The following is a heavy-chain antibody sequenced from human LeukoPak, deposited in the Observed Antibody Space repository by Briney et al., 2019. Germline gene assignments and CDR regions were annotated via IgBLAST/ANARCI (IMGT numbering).Heavy chain of an antibody. Sequence: GGSLRLSCAASGFIFTGYFMSWVRQAPGKGLEWVSGISGFGGSTYYAPSVKGRLTISRDNFGNMLYLHLDSLRVEDTAIYYCARRSGSSWSSFDYWGQGALVTVSS. V-gene: IGHV3-23*01. CDR1: GFIFTGYF. D-gene: IGHD6-13*01. CDR3: ARRSGSSWSSFDY. CDR2: ISGFGGST. J-gene: IGHJ4*02.